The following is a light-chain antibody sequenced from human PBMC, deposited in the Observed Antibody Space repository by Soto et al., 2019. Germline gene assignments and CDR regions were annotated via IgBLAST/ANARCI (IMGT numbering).Light chain of an antibody. CDR1: QSIRTY. J-gene: IGKJ4*01. CDR3: HQTSNIPFT. V-gene: IGKV1-39*01. Sequence: DIQLTQSPSSLSASVGDRVTITCRAIQSIRTYLNWYQQKQGKAPKLLIYATSTLQSGVPSRFSGSGSGADFTLTISSLQPEDFATYYCHQTSNIPFTFGGGTKVEN. CDR2: ATS.